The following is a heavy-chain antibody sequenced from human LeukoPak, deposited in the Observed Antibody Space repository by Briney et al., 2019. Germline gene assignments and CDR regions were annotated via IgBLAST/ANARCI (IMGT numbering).Heavy chain of an antibody. Sequence: GASVKVSCKASGYTFTGYYMHWVRQAPGQGLEWMGWINPNSGGTNYAQKFQGRVTMTRDTSISTAYMELSRLRSDDTAVYYCARSLSGSSSPWFDPWGQGTLVTVSS. CDR3: ARSLSGSSSPWFDP. V-gene: IGHV1-2*02. J-gene: IGHJ5*02. CDR1: GYTFTGYY. D-gene: IGHD6-6*01. CDR2: INPNSGGT.